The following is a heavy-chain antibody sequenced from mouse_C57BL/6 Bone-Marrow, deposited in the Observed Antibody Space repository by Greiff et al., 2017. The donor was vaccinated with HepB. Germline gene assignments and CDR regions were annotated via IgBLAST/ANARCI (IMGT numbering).Heavy chain of an antibody. CDR2: IRNKANNHAT. D-gene: IGHD4-1*01. CDR1: GFTFSDAW. CDR3: TTGSSQYYAMDY. V-gene: IGHV6-6*01. Sequence: EVKVEESGGGLVQPGGSMKLSCAASGFTFSDAWMDWVRQSPEKGLEWVAEIRNKANNHATYYAESVKGRFTISRDDSKRSVYLQMNSLRAEDTGIYYCTTGSSQYYAMDYWGQGTSVTVSS. J-gene: IGHJ4*01.